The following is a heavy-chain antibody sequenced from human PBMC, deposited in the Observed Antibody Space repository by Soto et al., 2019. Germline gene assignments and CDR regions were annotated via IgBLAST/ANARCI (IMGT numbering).Heavy chain of an antibody. CDR3: ASSYCTNGVCYSGFDY. CDR1: GGSISSYY. D-gene: IGHD2-8*01. CDR2: IYYSGST. Sequence: SETLSLTCTVSGGSISSYYWSWIRQPPGKGLEWIGYIYYSGSTNYNPSLKSRVTISVDTSKNQFSLKLSSVTAADTAVYYCASSYCTNGVCYSGFDYWGQGTLVTVSS. V-gene: IGHV4-59*01. J-gene: IGHJ4*02.